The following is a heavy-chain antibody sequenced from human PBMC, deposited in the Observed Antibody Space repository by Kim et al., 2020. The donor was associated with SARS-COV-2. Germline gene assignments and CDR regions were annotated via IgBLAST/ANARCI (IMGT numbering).Heavy chain of an antibody. V-gene: IGHV1-18*01. D-gene: IGHD6-6*01. J-gene: IGHJ4*02. CDR2: NT. Sequence: NTNYAQRLQGRVTMTTDTSTSTAYMDLRSLRSDDTAVYYCASDGSSSETDYWGQGTLFTVSS. CDR3: ASDGSSSETDY.